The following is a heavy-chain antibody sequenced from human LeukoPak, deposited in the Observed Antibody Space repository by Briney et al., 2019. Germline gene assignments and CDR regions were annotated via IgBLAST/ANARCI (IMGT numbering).Heavy chain of an antibody. J-gene: IGHJ4*02. CDR1: GFTFSSYA. V-gene: IGHV3-23*01. Sequence: GGSLRLSCAASGFTFSSYAMSWVRQAPGKGLEWVSAISGSGGSTYHADSVKGRFTISRDNSKNTLYLQMNSLRAEDTAVYYCAKDIGSSAVAGTGYYFDYWGQGTLVTVSS. CDR2: ISGSGGST. CDR3: AKDIGSSAVAGTGYYFDY. D-gene: IGHD6-19*01.